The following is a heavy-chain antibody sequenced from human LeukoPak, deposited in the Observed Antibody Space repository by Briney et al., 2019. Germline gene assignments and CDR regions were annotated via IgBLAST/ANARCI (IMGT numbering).Heavy chain of an antibody. CDR2: IIPIFGTP. V-gene: IGHV1-69*13. D-gene: IGHD3-10*01. J-gene: IGHJ4*01. CDR1: GGTFSSYA. CDR3: ATVKIGEFHIDY. Sequence: SVKVSCKASGGTFSSYAITWVRQAPGQGLEWMGGIIPIFGTPHYAQKFQGRVTIAADESTSTSYMDLSSLRSEDTAVYYCATVKIGEFHIDYWGQGTLVTVSS.